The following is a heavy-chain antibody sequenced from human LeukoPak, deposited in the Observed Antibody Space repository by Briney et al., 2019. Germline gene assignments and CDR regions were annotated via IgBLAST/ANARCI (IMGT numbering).Heavy chain of an antibody. CDR1: GFTFSAYA. V-gene: IGHV3-30*01. CDR3: ARGPGPIAGAKNPFDT. J-gene: IGHJ3*02. D-gene: IGHD1-26*01. CDR2: ISYDGSNK. Sequence: GGSLRLSCAASGFTFSAYAMHWVRQAPGKGLEWVAVISYDGSNKHYADSVKGRFTISGDKSKDTLYLQMNSLRPEDTAVYYCARGPGPIAGAKNPFDTWGQGTVVTVSS.